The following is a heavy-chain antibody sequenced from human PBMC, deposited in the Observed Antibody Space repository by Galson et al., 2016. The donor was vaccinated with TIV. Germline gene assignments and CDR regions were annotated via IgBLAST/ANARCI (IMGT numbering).Heavy chain of an antibody. D-gene: IGHD2-21*01. CDR1: GFSLSSNGVG. CDR3: AHRRPLTYYFDF. Sequence: PALVKPTQTVTLTCTFSGFSLSSNGVGVGWIRQPPRKALEWLALIYWDDEKRYNPSLESRLSIIKDTSKNKVVLTLTNVDPVDTATYYCAHRRPLTYYFDFWGQGALVTVSS. J-gene: IGHJ4*01. V-gene: IGHV2-5*02. CDR2: IYWDDEK.